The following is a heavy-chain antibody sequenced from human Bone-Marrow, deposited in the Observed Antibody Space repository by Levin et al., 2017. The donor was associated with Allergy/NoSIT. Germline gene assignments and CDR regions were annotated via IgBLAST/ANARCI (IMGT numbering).Heavy chain of an antibody. CDR3: ARLGTDSMVLSY. Sequence: PSETLSLTCRVSGGSISSYSWSWIRQPPGKGLEWIGDISKSGSTNYNASLKSRITISGDTSRNRFSLNLTSVTAADTAVYYCARLGTDSMVLSYWGQGILVTVSS. V-gene: IGHV4-59*01. D-gene: IGHD2/OR15-2a*01. CDR2: ISKSGST. J-gene: IGHJ4*02. CDR1: GGSISSYS.